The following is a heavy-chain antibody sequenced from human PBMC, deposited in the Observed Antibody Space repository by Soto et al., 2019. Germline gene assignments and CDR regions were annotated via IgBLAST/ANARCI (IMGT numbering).Heavy chain of an antibody. D-gene: IGHD3-16*02. Sequence: QVQLVQSGAEVKKPGSSVKVSCKASGDTDTNYVISWVRQAPGQGLEWMGGIFPKFGTTYSAQKLQDRLTITADESTSSVYMQLSSLRLDDTAVYYCEAEMTFGKLSVVWGQGTTVTVSS. CDR2: IFPKFGTT. J-gene: IGHJ6*02. V-gene: IGHV1-69*01. CDR1: GDTDTNYV. CDR3: EAEMTFGKLSVV.